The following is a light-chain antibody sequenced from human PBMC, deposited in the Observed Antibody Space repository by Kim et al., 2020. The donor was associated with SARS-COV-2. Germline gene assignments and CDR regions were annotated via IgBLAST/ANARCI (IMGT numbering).Light chain of an antibody. J-gene: IGLJ3*02. CDR2: DVS. V-gene: IGLV2-14*01. CDR1: SSDVGGYNY. CDR3: SSYTSSSTLWV. Sequence: QSALTQPASVSGSPGQSITISCTGTSSDVGGYNYVSWYQQHLGKAPKLMIYDVSKRPSGVSNRFSGSKSGNTASLTISGLQAEDEADYYCSSYTSSSTLWVFGGGTQLTVL.